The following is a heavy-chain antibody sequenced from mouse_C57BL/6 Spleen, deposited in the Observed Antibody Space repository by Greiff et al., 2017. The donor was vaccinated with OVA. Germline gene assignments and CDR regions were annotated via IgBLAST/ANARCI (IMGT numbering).Heavy chain of an antibody. CDR3: TREARDYYFDY. Sequence: QVQLQQSGAELVRPGASVTLSCKASGYTFTDYEMHWVKQTPVHGLEWIGAIDPETGGTAYNQKFKGKAILTADKSSSTAYMELRSLTSEDSAVYYCTREARDYYFDYWGQGTTLTVSS. J-gene: IGHJ2*01. CDR2: IDPETGGT. CDR1: GYTFTDYE. V-gene: IGHV1-15*01.